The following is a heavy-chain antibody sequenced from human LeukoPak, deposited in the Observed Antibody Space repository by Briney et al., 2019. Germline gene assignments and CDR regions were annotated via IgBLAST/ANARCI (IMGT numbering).Heavy chain of an antibody. D-gene: IGHD2-15*01. V-gene: IGHV3-23*01. Sequence: PGGSLRLSCAASGFTFSTYAMSWVRQAPGKGLEWVSTIGSGGNTYYADSVKGRFTISRDNSKNTLFLQMNSLRAEDTAVYYCAKDAVVAATRWFDPWGQGTLVTVSS. CDR2: IGSGGNT. CDR3: AKDAVVAATRWFDP. CDR1: GFTFSTYA. J-gene: IGHJ5*02.